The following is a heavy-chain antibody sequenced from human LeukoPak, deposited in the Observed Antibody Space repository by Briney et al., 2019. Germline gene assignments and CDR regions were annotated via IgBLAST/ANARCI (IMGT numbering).Heavy chain of an antibody. Sequence: GGSLRLSCAASGFSFDDYGMTWVRQAPGKGLEWVSYISSSSSTIYYADSVKGRFTISRDNAKNSLYLQMNSLRDEDTAVYYCAGSYCGGDCLGAFDVWGQGTMVTVSS. CDR1: GFSFDDYG. CDR2: ISSSSSTI. CDR3: AGSYCGGDCLGAFDV. V-gene: IGHV3-48*02. J-gene: IGHJ3*01. D-gene: IGHD2-21*02.